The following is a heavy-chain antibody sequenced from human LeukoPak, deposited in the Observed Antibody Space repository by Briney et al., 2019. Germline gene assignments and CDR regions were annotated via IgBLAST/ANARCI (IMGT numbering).Heavy chain of an antibody. J-gene: IGHJ4*02. V-gene: IGHV3-64D*06. CDR2: ISSNGGST. CDR1: GFPFSRYA. D-gene: IGHD3-10*01. Sequence: QLGGSLRLSCSASGFPFSRYAMHWVRQAPGKGLEYVSAISSNGGSTYYADSVKGRFTISRDNSKNTLYLQMSSLRTEDTAVYYCVKDGSGSYYTYYFDYWGQGTLVTVSS. CDR3: VKDGSGSYYTYYFDY.